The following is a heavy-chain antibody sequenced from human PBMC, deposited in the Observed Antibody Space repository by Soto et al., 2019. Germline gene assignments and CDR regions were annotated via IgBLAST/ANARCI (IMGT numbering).Heavy chain of an antibody. J-gene: IGHJ4*02. CDR3: ASNAACGGACYAVDS. D-gene: IGHD2-21*02. Sequence: QVYLVQSGAEVKKPGSSVKISCKASGGIFSSNTINWVRQAAGQGLEWMGGIIPLFGTANYAEKFQGRVTITADKSTKTEFRELTSMRSEDTAVYDCASNAACGGACYAVDSWGQGPLVTVSS. CDR2: IIPLFGTA. V-gene: IGHV1-69*06. CDR1: GGIFSSNT.